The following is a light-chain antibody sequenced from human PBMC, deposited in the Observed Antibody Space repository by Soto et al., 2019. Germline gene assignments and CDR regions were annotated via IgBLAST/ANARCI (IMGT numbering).Light chain of an antibody. CDR1: QSVLYSSNNKNY. Sequence: DIVMTQSPDSLAVSLGERATINCKSSQSVLYSSNNKNYLAWYQQKPGQPPKLLIYWASTWESGVPDRFSGSGSGTDFTLTISSLQAEDVAVYYCQQYYSTPYTFGQGTKLEIK. CDR3: QQYYSTPYT. J-gene: IGKJ2*01. V-gene: IGKV4-1*01. CDR2: WAS.